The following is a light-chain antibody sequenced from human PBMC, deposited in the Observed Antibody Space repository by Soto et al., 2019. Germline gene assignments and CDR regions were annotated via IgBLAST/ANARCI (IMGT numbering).Light chain of an antibody. V-gene: IGKV3D-15*01. CDR1: QSVSSN. J-gene: IGKJ5*01. Sequence: ELVMTQSPATLSVSPGERATLSCRASQSVSSNLAWYQQKPGQAPSLLIYGASSRATGIPDRFSGSGSGTDFTLTISRLEPEDFVLYYCQHFRAFGQGTRLEIK. CDR3: QHFRA. CDR2: GAS.